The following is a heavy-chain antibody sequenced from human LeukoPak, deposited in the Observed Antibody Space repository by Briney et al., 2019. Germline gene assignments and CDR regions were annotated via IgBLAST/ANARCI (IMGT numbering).Heavy chain of an antibody. J-gene: IGHJ4*02. V-gene: IGHV1-46*01. CDR1: GYTFTSYY. D-gene: IGHD5-24*01. CDR3: ARGVRPRWLQSPPSH. CDR2: INPSGGST. Sequence: GASVKVSCKASGYTFTSYYMHWVRQAPGQGLEWMGIINPSGGSTSYAQKFQGRVTMTRDMSTSTVYMELSSLRSEDTAVYYCARGVRPRWLQSPPSHWGQGTLVTVSS.